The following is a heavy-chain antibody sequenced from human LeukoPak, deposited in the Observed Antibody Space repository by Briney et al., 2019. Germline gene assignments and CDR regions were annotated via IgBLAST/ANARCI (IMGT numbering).Heavy chain of an antibody. Sequence: AETLSLTCAVYGGSFRGYYWSWIRQPPGKGLEWIGEINHSGSTNYNLSLKSRVTISLDTSMKKFSLKLNSVTAADTAVYYCASTERCSTTCPLDYWGQGTLVTVSS. D-gene: IGHD2-2*01. CDR3: ASTERCSTTCPLDY. V-gene: IGHV4-34*01. CDR2: INHSGST. J-gene: IGHJ4*02. CDR1: GGSFRGYY.